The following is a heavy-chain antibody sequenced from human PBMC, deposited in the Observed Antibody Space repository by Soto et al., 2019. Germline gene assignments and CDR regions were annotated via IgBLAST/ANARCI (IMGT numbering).Heavy chain of an antibody. CDR3: GSPTTWANWLNP. V-gene: IGHV5-10-1*01. CDR2: IDPIDSYT. CDR1: GYNFTSYW. J-gene: IGHJ5*02. D-gene: IGHD7-27*01. Sequence: GESLKISCKGSGYNFTSYWISWVRQMPGKGLEWMGRIDPIDSYTNYSPSFEGHVTISADKSISTAYLQWSSLKASDTAIYYWGSPTTWANWLNPWGKEPLVTVSS.